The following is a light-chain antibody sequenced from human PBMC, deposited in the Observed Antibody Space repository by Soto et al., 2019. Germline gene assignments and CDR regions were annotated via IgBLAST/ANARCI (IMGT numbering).Light chain of an antibody. V-gene: IGLV2-8*01. CDR2: EVS. Sequence: QSALTQPPSASGSPGQSVTISCTGTSSDVGGYNYVSWYQQHPGKAPKLMIYEVSKRPSGVPDCFSGSKSGNTASLTVSGFQAEDEADYYCSSYAGSNNLVFGGGTKLTVL. J-gene: IGLJ2*01. CDR3: SSYAGSNNLV. CDR1: SSDVGGYNY.